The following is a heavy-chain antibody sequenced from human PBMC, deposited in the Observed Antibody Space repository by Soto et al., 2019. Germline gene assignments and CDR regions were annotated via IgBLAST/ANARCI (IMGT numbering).Heavy chain of an antibody. V-gene: IGHV3-11*01. CDR3: ARDYYYGSGSPYDY. CDR2: ISSSGNTI. CDR1: GFTFRDYY. Sequence: GGSLRLSCAASGFTFRDYYMSWIRQAPGKGLEGVSYISSSGNTIYYADSVKGRFTVSRDNTKNSLFLQMNSLRAEDTAVYYCARDYYYGSGSPYDYWGQGTLVTVS. J-gene: IGHJ4*02. D-gene: IGHD3-10*01.